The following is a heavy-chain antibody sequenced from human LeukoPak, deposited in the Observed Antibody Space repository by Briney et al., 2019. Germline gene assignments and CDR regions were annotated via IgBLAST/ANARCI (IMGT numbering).Heavy chain of an antibody. CDR3: ARAPDTAIPYYYMDV. V-gene: IGHV4-4*02. J-gene: IGHJ6*03. Sequence: PSGTLSLTCAVSGGSTSSSNWWSWVRQPPGKGLEWIGEIYHSGSTNYNPSLKSRVNISLDKSKNHFSLRVNSVVAADTAIYYCARAPDTAIPYYYMDVWGKGTTVTVSS. CDR2: IYHSGST. CDR1: GGSTSSSNW. D-gene: IGHD5-18*01.